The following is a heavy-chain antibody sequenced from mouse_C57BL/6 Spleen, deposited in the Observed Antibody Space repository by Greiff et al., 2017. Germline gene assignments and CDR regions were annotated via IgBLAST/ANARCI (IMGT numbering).Heavy chain of an antibody. D-gene: IGHD1-1*01. CDR3: AREGTSTVYARDY. Sequence: QVQLQQSGAELVKPGASVKISCKASGYAFSSYWMNWVKQRPGKGLEWIGQIYPGDGDTNYNGKFKGKATLTADKSSSTAYMQLSSLTSEDSAVYFCAREGTSTVYARDYWGQGTSVTVSS. J-gene: IGHJ4*01. CDR2: IYPGDGDT. V-gene: IGHV1-80*01. CDR1: GYAFSSYW.